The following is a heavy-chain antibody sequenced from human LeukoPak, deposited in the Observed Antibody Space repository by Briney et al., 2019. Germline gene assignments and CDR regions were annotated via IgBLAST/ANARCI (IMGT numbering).Heavy chain of an antibody. CDR2: INHSGST. CDR1: GGSFSGYY. J-gene: IGHJ2*01. CDR3: ARDYYDSSGYYYWYFDL. D-gene: IGHD3-22*01. Sequence: SETLSLTCAVYGGSFSGYYWSWIRQPPGKGLEWIGEINHSGSTNYNPSLKSRVTMSVDTSKNQFSLKLSSVTAADTAVYYCARDYYDSSGYYYWYFDLWGRGTLVTVSS. V-gene: IGHV4-34*01.